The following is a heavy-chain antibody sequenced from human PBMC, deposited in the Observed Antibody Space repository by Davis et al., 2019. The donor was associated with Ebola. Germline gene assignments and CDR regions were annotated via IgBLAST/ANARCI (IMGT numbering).Heavy chain of an antibody. CDR1: GFTFDDYA. V-gene: IGHV3-9*01. CDR2: ISWNSGSI. Sequence: SLKISCAASGFTFDDYAMHWVRQAPGKGLEWVSGISWNSGSIGYADSVKGRFTISRDNSRNTLYLQMNSLRAEDTAVYYCAKVVTLHFDYWGQGTLVTVSS. J-gene: IGHJ4*02. CDR3: AKVVTLHFDY. D-gene: IGHD3-16*01.